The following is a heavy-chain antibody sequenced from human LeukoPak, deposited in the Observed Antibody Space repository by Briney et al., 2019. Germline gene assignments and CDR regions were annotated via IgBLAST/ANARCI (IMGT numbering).Heavy chain of an antibody. D-gene: IGHD1-26*01. Sequence: TLSLTCTVSGGSISSGSYYWSWIRQPPGKGLEWIGYIYHSGSTYYNPSLKSRVTISVDRSKNQFSLKLSSVTAADTAVYYCASDSKVGATNDWGQGTLVTVSS. CDR1: GGSISSGSYY. J-gene: IGHJ4*02. CDR3: ASDSKVGATND. V-gene: IGHV4-30-2*01. CDR2: IYHSGST.